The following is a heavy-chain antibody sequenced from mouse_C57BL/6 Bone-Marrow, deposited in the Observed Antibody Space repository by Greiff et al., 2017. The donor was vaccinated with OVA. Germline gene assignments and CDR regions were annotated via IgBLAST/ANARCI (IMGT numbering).Heavy chain of an antibody. CDR1: GYTFTDYE. CDR3: TRDYYGSSHWYFDV. J-gene: IGHJ1*03. CDR2: IDPETGGP. V-gene: IGHV1-15*01. D-gene: IGHD1-1*01. Sequence: VQLQQSGAELVRPGASVTLSCKASGYTFTDYEMHWVKQTPVHGLEWIGAIDPETGGPAYHQKFKGKAILTADKSSSTAYMEIRSLTSEDSAVYYCTRDYYGSSHWYFDVWGTGTTVTVSS.